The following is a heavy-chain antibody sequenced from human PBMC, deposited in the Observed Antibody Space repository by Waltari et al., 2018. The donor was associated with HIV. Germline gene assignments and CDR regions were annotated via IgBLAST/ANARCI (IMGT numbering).Heavy chain of an antibody. CDR2: IYWDDDK. Sequence: QITLKESGPTLVKPTQTLTLTCTFSGFSLSTSGVGVGWIRQPPGKALEWLALIYWDDDKRYSPSLKSRLTITKDTSKNQVVLTMTNMDPVDTATYYCAHTLPLYDSSGYSYAFDIWGQGTMVTVSS. J-gene: IGHJ3*02. D-gene: IGHD3-22*01. CDR3: AHTLPLYDSSGYSYAFDI. CDR1: GFSLSTSGVG. V-gene: IGHV2-5*02.